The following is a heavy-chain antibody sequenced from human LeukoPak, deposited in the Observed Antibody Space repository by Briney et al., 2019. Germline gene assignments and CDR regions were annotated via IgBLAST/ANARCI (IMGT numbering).Heavy chain of an antibody. V-gene: IGHV3-7*01. Sequence: PGGSLRLSCAASGFTFSSYWMSWVRQAPGKGLEWVANIKQDGSEKYYVDSVKGRFTISRDNAKNSLYLQMNSLRAEDTAVYYCARRYSSSFNYYYMDVWGKGTTVTVSS. D-gene: IGHD6-6*01. J-gene: IGHJ6*03. CDR3: ARRYSSSFNYYYMDV. CDR2: IKQDGSEK. CDR1: GFTFSSYW.